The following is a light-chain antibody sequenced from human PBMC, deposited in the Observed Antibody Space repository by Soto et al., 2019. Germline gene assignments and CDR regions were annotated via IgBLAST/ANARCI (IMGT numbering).Light chain of an antibody. J-gene: IGKJ4*01. CDR3: MQALQTPLP. V-gene: IGKV2-28*01. Sequence: DIVMTQSPLSLPVTPGEPASISCRSSQSLLHSNGYNYLDWYLQKPGQSPQLLIYLGSNRASGAPDRFSGSGSGTDFTLKTSRVGPEDVGVYYCMQALQTPLPFGGGTKGHIK. CDR1: QSLLHSNGYNY. CDR2: LGS.